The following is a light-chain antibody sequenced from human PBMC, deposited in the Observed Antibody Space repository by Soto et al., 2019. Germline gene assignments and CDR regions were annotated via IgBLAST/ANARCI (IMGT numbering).Light chain of an antibody. CDR3: LQDYNSPWT. V-gene: IGKV1-6*01. CDR1: QGIRND. Sequence: AIQMTQSPSSLSASVGDRVTITCRASQGIRNDLGWYQQKPGKAPTLLIYAASSLQSGVPSRFSGSGSGTDFTLTISSLQPEDFVTYYCLQDYNSPWTFGQGTKVEIK. J-gene: IGKJ1*01. CDR2: AAS.